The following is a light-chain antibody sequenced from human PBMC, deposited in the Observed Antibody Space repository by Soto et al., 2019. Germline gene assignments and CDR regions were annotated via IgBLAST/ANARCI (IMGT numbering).Light chain of an antibody. CDR2: WAS. V-gene: IGKV4-1*01. J-gene: IGKJ1*01. Sequence: DILMTQSPDSLALSLGDRATINCKSSQSILHSSNNKICLAWYQQKPGQPPKVLIYWASNRESGVPDRFSGSGSGTDFTLTISSLQAEDVAVYYCQQYYSIPWTFGQGTKVDIK. CDR3: QQYYSIPWT. CDR1: QSILHSSNNKIC.